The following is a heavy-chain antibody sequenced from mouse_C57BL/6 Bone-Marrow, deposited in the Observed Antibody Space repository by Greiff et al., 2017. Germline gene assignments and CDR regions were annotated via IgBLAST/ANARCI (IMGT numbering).Heavy chain of an antibody. D-gene: IGHD2-13*01. V-gene: IGHV5-6*01. CDR2: ISSGGSYT. J-gene: IGHJ3*01. CDR3: ARHGGDAAY. CDR1: GFTFSSYG. Sequence: EVMLVESGGDLVKPGGSLKLSCAASGFTFSSYGMSWVRQTPDKRLEWVATISSGGSYTYYPDSVKGRFTISRDNAKNTLYLQMSSLKSEDTAMYYCARHGGDAAYWGKGTLVTVSA.